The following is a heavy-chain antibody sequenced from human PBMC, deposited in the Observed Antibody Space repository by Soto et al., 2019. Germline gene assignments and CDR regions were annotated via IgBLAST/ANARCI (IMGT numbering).Heavy chain of an antibody. CDR2: IYVGGNT. J-gene: IGHJ4*02. CDR3: AKVSSGWYSGFFDY. Sequence: GGSLRLSCAASGFIVSNNYMGWVRQAPGKGLEWVSTIYVGGNTFYADSVKDRFTISRDISKNTLDLQMNSLRAEDTAVYYCAKVSSGWYSGFFDYWGQGTLVTVSS. CDR1: GFIVSNNY. V-gene: IGHV3-66*01. D-gene: IGHD6-13*01.